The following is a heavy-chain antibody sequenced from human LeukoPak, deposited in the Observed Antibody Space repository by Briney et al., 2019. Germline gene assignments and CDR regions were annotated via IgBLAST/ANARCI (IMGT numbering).Heavy chain of an antibody. J-gene: IGHJ6*03. CDR2: IHYSGST. V-gene: IGHV4-59*03. Sequence: SETLSLTCTVSGGSTSSYYWSWIRQPPGKGLEWIGYIHYSGSTHYNPSLKSRVTILVDTSKNQVSLKLRSVTAADTAVYYCAGPYYYYMDVWGKGTTVTVSS. CDR1: GGSTSSYY. CDR3: AGPYYYYMDV.